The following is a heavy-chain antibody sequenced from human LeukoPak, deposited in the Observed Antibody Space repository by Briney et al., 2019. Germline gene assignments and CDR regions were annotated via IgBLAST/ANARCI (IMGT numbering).Heavy chain of an antibody. Sequence: GGSLRLSCAAPGFTLSSYGMHWVRQAPGKGLEWVAFIRYDGSTEYYAASEKGRFTISEDNSKNTLYLQMNSLRAEDTAVYYCAKDLHSYDFWSGYYLQWGRGTLVTVSS. CDR2: IRYDGSTE. V-gene: IGHV3-30*02. J-gene: IGHJ4*02. CDR1: GFTLSSYG. D-gene: IGHD3-3*01. CDR3: AKDLHSYDFWSGYYLQ.